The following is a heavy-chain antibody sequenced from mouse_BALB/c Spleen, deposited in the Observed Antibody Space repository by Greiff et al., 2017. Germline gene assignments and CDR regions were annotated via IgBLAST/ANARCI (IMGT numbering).Heavy chain of an antibody. D-gene: IGHD2-4*01. Sequence: QVHVKQSGAELARPGASVKLSCKASGYTFTSYWMQWVKQRPGQGLEWIGAIYPGDGDTRYTQKFKGKATLTADKSSSTAYMQLSSLASEDSAVYYCARSRRGYYAMDYWGQGTSVTVSS. CDR2: IYPGDGDT. J-gene: IGHJ4*01. CDR3: ARSRRGYYAMDY. CDR1: GYTFTSYW. V-gene: IGHV1-87*01.